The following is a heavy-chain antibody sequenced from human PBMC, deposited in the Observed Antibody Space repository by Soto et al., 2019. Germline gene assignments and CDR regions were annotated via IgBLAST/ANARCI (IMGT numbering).Heavy chain of an antibody. V-gene: IGHV4-30-4*01. D-gene: IGHD4-17*01. Sequence: PSETLSLTCTVSGGSISTDAHYWSWFRQPPGKGLEWIGYIFSSGTTYYNPSLKSQVSMSIDTSKNQFSLKLSSVTAADTAVYYCARGPTVTTDYWGQGALVTVSS. J-gene: IGHJ4*02. CDR1: GGSISTDAHY. CDR3: ARGPTVTTDY. CDR2: IFSSGTT.